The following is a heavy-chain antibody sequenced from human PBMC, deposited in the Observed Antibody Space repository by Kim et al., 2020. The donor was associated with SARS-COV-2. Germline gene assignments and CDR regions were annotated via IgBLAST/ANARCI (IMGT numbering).Heavy chain of an antibody. CDR1: GFTFSSYG. Sequence: GGSLRLSCAASGFTFSSYGMHWVRQAPGKGLEWVAVISYDGSNKYYADSVKGRFTISRDNSKNTLYLQMNSLRAEDTAVYYCAKDPGKSDYVWGSYRTLVYYYYYGMYVWGQGTTVTVSS. CDR3: AKDPGKSDYVWGSYRTLVYYYYYGMYV. D-gene: IGHD3-16*02. J-gene: IGHJ6*02. CDR2: ISYDGSNK. V-gene: IGHV3-30*18.